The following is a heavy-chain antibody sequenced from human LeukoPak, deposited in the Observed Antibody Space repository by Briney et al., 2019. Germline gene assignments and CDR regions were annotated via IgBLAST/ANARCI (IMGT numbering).Heavy chain of an antibody. J-gene: IGHJ6*02. V-gene: IGHV3-48*03. CDR1: GFIFRSYE. D-gene: IGHD1-1*01. CDR3: ARDIQLFRISPYYYGVDV. CDR2: ISSSGTNT. Sequence: GGSLRLSCAGSGFIFRSYEMSWVRQAPGKGLEWVSYISSSGTNTYYADSVKGRFTISRDNAKNSLYLQMNSLRAEDTAVYYCARDIQLFRISPYYYGVDVWGQGTTVTVSS.